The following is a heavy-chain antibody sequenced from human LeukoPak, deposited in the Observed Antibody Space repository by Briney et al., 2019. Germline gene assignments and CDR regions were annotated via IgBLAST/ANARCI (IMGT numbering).Heavy chain of an antibody. Sequence: GPLSLSCAASEFPFSSFWMIWVGRAPGKGLEWVDSIRPDGSERYILESVKGRSTLSRDNAKDSLTLQMNSLRAEDTAVYYCARRSGGDAFDMWGQGTMVTVSS. CDR2: IRPDGSER. CDR3: ARRSGGDAFDM. V-gene: IGHV3-7*03. CDR1: EFPFSSFW. D-gene: IGHD2-15*01. J-gene: IGHJ3*02.